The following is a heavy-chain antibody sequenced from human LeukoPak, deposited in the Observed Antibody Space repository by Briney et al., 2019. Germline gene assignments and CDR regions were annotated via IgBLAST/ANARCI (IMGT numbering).Heavy chain of an antibody. Sequence: SETLSLTCTVSGGSISSGSYYWSWIRQPAGKGLEWIARIYTSGSTNYNPSLKSRVTISVDTSKNQLSLKLSSVTAADTAVYYCARGKLGGDFDYWGQGTLVTVSS. D-gene: IGHD7-27*01. V-gene: IGHV4-61*02. CDR3: ARGKLGGDFDY. CDR2: IYTSGST. CDR1: GGSISSGSYY. J-gene: IGHJ4*02.